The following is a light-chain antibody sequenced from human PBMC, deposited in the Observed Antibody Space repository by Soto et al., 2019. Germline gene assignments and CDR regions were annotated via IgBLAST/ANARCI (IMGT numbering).Light chain of an antibody. CDR2: DAS. Sequence: DTQMTQSPSTLSACLGERVPIPCLASQSISRWLAWYQQKQGKAPKXXXYDASSLESGVPSRFSGSGSGTEGTITISSLKKDDGSTYYCQHYNSYSEAFGQGTKVDNK. J-gene: IGKJ1*01. CDR3: QHYNSYSEA. V-gene: IGKV1-5*01. CDR1: QSISRW.